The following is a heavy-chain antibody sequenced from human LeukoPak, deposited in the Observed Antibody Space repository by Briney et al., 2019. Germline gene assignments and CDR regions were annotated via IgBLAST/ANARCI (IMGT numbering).Heavy chain of an antibody. Sequence: SETLSLTCAVSGGSISSSNWWSWVRQPPGKGLEWIGEIYHSGSTNYNPSLKSRVTISVDKSKNQFSLKLSSVTAADTAVYYCAKDYGDYIGNFDYWGQGTLVAVSS. D-gene: IGHD4-17*01. J-gene: IGHJ4*02. CDR2: IYHSGST. V-gene: IGHV4-4*02. CDR3: AKDYGDYIGNFDY. CDR1: GGSISSSNW.